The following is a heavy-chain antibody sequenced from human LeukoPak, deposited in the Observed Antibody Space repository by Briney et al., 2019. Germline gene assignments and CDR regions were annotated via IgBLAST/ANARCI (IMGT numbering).Heavy chain of an antibody. CDR2: IYHSGST. CDR3: ARDPYSGSYGNYYYYFMDV. D-gene: IGHD1-26*01. CDR1: GGSISSSNW. V-gene: IGHV4-4*02. Sequence: SETLSLTCAVSGGSISSSNWWSWVRQPPGKGLEWIGEIYHSGSTNYNPSLKSRVTISVDKSKNQFSLKLSSVTAEDTAVYYCARDPYSGSYGNYYYYFMDVWGKGTTVTISS. J-gene: IGHJ6*03.